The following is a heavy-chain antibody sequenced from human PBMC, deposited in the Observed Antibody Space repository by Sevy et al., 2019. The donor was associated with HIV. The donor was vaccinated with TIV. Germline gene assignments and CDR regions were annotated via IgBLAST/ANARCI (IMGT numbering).Heavy chain of an antibody. CDR3: TTDPVILLLVTDGVAV. Sequence: GGFLKLSCVASGFTFSNAWMNWVRQAPGKGLEWIGRIQSTTDGGTIDYAAPVKGRFTISRDDSINMLYLQMNSLKTEDTGVYYCTTDPVILLLVTDGVAVWGQGTTVTVSS. D-gene: IGHD2-8*02. V-gene: IGHV3-15*01. CDR2: IQSTTDGGTI. J-gene: IGHJ6*02. CDR1: GFTFSNAW.